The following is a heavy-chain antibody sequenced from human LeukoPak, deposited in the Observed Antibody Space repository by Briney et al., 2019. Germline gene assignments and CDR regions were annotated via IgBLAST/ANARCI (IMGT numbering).Heavy chain of an antibody. CDR3: ARVPGDY. V-gene: IGHV3-21*01. CDR1: GFTFSTYI. J-gene: IGHJ4*02. CDR2: ISSGSSYI. D-gene: IGHD3-10*01. Sequence: GGSLRLSCAASGFTFSTYIMNWVRQAPGKGLEWVSSISSGSSYIYYADPVKGRFTISRDNAKNSLYLQMNSLRPEDTAVYYCARVPGDYWGQGTLVTVSS.